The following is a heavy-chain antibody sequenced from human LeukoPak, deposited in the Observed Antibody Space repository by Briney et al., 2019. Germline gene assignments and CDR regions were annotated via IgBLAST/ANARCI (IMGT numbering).Heavy chain of an antibody. CDR3: ARETGGNWNRIDY. CDR2: IYSGGST. V-gene: IGHV3-53*01. CDR1: GFTVSSNY. J-gene: IGHJ4*02. Sequence: GGSLRLSCAASGFTVSSNYMSWVRQAPGKGVEWVSVIYSGGSTYFADSVKGRFTISRDNSKNTLYLQMKRLRAEDTAVYYCARETGGNWNRIDYWGQGALVTVSS. D-gene: IGHD1/OR15-1a*01.